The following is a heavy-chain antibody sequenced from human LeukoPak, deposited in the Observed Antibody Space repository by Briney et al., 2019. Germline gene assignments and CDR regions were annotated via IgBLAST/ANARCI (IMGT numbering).Heavy chain of an antibody. D-gene: IGHD4-23*01. CDR3: AKDTDYGGNEYYFDY. Sequence: GGSLRPSCAASGFTFSSYGMHWVRQAPGKGLEWVAVIWYDGSNKYYADSVKGRFTISRDNSKNTLYLQMNSLRAEDTAVYYCAKDTDYGGNEYYFDYWGQGTLVTVSS. J-gene: IGHJ4*02. CDR1: GFTFSSYG. V-gene: IGHV3-33*06. CDR2: IWYDGSNK.